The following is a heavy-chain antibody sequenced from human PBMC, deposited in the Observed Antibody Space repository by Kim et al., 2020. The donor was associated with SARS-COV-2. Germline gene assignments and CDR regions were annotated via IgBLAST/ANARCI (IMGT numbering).Heavy chain of an antibody. CDR3: ARAAGVDTAMVSFDY. D-gene: IGHD5-18*01. J-gene: IGHJ4*02. V-gene: IGHV4-34*01. Sequence: PSLKSRVTISVDTSKNQFSLKLSSVTAADTAVYYCARAAGVDTAMVSFDYWGQGTLVTVSS.